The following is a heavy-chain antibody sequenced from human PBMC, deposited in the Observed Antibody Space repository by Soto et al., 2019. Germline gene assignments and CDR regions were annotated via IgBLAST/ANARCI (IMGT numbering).Heavy chain of an antibody. J-gene: IGHJ4*02. CDR2: IHPSGGGT. D-gene: IGHD3-16*01. CDR3: YQNQPDGGGY. Sequence: QVQLVQSGAEVKEPGASVKVSCKASGYTFTRYYMHWVRQAPGQGLEWMGIIHPSGGGTTYAQKSQGRVTMTRDTSTSTVYMELSCLRSEDTAVYYCYQNQPDGGGYWGQGTLVTVSS. CDR1: GYTFTRYY. V-gene: IGHV1-46*01.